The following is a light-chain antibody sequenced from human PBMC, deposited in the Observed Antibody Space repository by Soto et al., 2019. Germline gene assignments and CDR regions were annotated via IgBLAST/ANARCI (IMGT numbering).Light chain of an antibody. V-gene: IGLV1-44*01. J-gene: IGLJ1*01. CDR1: SSNIGSNP. CDR2: NEN. Sequence: QSVLTQPPSASGTPGQRVTISCSGSSSNIGSNPVNWYQQFPGMAPKLLFYNENQRPSGVPDRFSGSKSGTSASLAISGLQSEDEAEYYCSAWDDRLNGYVFATGTKVTVL. CDR3: SAWDDRLNGYV.